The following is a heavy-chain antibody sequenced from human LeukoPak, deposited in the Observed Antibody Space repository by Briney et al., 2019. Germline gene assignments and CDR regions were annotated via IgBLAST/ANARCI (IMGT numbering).Heavy chain of an antibody. J-gene: IGHJ6*03. V-gene: IGHV1-3*03. CDR2: INAGNGNT. CDR3: ARSGYSYGRRRGYYYYYMDV. D-gene: IGHD5-18*01. Sequence: GASVKVSCKASGYTFTSYAMHWVRQAPGQRLEWMGWINAGNGNTKYSQEFQGGVTITRDTSASTAYMELSSLRSEDMAVYYCARSGYSYGRRRGYYYYYMDVWGKGTTVTVSS. CDR1: GYTFTSYA.